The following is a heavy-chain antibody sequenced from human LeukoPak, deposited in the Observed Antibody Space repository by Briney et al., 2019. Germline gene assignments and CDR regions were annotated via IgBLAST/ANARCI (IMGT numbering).Heavy chain of an antibody. CDR1: GFTLGDFA. CDR2: IRRKADGGKT. Sequence: GGSLRLSCTASGFTLGDFAMGWVRQAPGEGLEWVGFIRRKADGGKTEYAASVKGRFTNSRDDSNSIADLQMNSLKTEDTAVYYCTRAGLTYYDILTGYYFDYWGQGTLVTVSS. V-gene: IGHV3-49*04. CDR3: TRAGLTYYDILTGYYFDY. D-gene: IGHD3-9*01. J-gene: IGHJ4*02.